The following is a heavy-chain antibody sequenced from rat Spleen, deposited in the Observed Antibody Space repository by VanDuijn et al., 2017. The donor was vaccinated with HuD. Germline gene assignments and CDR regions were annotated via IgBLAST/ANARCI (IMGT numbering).Heavy chain of an antibody. J-gene: IGHJ2*01. CDR3: ARHPAITIAPWYFDY. V-gene: IGHV5-25*01. D-gene: IGHD1-2*01. Sequence: EVQLVESGGGLVQPGGSMTLSCAASGFTFSSHGMAWIRQAPGKGLEWVASISNAGDTYYPDSVKGRFIISRDNAKSSLYLQMDSLRAEDTATYYCARHPAITIAPWYFDYWGQGVMVTVSS. CDR2: ISNAGDT. CDR1: GFTFSSHG.